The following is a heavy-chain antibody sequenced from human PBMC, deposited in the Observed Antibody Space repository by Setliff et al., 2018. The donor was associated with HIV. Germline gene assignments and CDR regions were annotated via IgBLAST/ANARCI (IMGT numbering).Heavy chain of an antibody. CDR2: IYYSGST. Sequence: PSETLSLTCTVSGASISSGDYYWSWIRQPPGKGLEWIGYIYYSGSTYYKPSLKIRVTISIDTSKSQFSLKLSSVTATDTAVYYCARARKDILTGYKYGTFDYWGQGTLVTVSS. J-gene: IGHJ4*02. CDR3: ARARKDILTGYKYGTFDY. V-gene: IGHV4-30-4*08. CDR1: GASISSGDYY. D-gene: IGHD3-9*01.